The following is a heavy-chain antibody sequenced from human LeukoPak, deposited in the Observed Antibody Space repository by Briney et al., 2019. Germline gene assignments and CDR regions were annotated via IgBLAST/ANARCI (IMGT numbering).Heavy chain of an antibody. D-gene: IGHD3-10*01. CDR1: GGSISSYY. V-gene: IGHV4-4*07. Sequence: SETLSLTCTGSGGSISSYYWSWIRQPARKGLEGIGRIYTSGSTNYNPSLKSRVTMSVDTSKNQFSLKLSSVTAADTAVYYCARDFKRKEWFGDRNWFDPWGQGTLVTVSS. CDR3: ARDFKRKEWFGDRNWFDP. J-gene: IGHJ5*02. CDR2: IYTSGST.